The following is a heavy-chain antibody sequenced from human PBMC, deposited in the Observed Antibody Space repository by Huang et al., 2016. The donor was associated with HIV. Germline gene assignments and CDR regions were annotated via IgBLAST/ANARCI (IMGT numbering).Heavy chain of an antibody. CDR3: ARPPTYSDDGGYYIDAFGV. CDR2: IYPGDSDV. J-gene: IGHJ3*01. Sequence: EVQLVQSGAEMKRPGESLKISCKVSGYSFTRRWIGWVRQMPGKGPEWVGTIYPGDSDVKYSPTFQGQVTISADNSISTAYLQWKSLKVSDTAMYFCARPPTYSDDGGYYIDAFGVWGRGTMVTVS. V-gene: IGHV5-51*03. CDR1: GYSFTRRW. D-gene: IGHD2-21*02.